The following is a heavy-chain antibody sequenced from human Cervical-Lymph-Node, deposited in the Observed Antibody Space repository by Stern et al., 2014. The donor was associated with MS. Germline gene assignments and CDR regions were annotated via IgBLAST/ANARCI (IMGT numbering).Heavy chain of an antibody. CDR1: GSTFTHYG. Sequence: MQLVESGAEVKKPGASVKVSCKASGSTFTHYGVSWVRQAPGQGLEWMGWISSYNGHTKYAPRFQGRVTMTTDTSTNTAYMEMRGLRSDDTAVYYCAKNTSGFDSWGQGTLVTVSS. CDR3: AKNTSGFDS. CDR2: ISSYNGHT. V-gene: IGHV1-18*01. J-gene: IGHJ5*01. D-gene: IGHD6-19*01.